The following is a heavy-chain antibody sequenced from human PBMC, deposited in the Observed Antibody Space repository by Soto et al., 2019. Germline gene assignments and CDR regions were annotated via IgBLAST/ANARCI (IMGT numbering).Heavy chain of an antibody. CDR1: GFTFSNYA. J-gene: IGHJ4*02. D-gene: IGHD6-13*01. Sequence: EVQLLESGGGLVQPGGSLRLSCAASGFTFSNYAVTWVRQAPGKGLEWVSTISGSGGSTYYAYSVKGRFTISRDNSKNTLYLQMNSLRAEDTAVYYCAKDQGSSWYEIDYWGPGTLVTVSS. CDR3: AKDQGSSWYEIDY. V-gene: IGHV3-23*01. CDR2: ISGSGGST.